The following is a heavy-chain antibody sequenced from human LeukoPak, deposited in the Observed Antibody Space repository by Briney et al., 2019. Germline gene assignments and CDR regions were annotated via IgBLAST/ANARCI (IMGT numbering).Heavy chain of an antibody. V-gene: IGHV1-46*01. J-gene: IGHJ4*02. CDR3: ARGPYTTGYCSGGSCYSWNY. D-gene: IGHD2-15*01. CDR2: INPSGGST. CDR1: GYTFTIYY. Sequence: AAVKVSCKASGYTFTIYYMHWVRQAPGQGLEWMGIINPSGGSTSYVQKFQGRVTMTRDTSTSTVYMELSSLRSEDTAVYYCARGPYTTGYCSGGSCYSWNYWGQGTLVTVSS.